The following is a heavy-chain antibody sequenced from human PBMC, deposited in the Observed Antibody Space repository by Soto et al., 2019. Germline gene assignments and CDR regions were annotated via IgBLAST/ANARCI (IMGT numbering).Heavy chain of an antibody. CDR2: IKNRANSYTT. Sequence: EVQLVESGGGLVQPGGSLSLSCAASGFTFSDPYLDWVRQAPGKGLEWVGRIKNRANSYTTEYAASVKGRFTISRDDSKNSVYLQMNSLKTEDTAVYYCARAPSYYGSGSDHWGQGTLVTVSS. V-gene: IGHV3-72*01. D-gene: IGHD3-10*01. CDR3: ARAPSYYGSGSDH. CDR1: GFTFSDPY. J-gene: IGHJ5*02.